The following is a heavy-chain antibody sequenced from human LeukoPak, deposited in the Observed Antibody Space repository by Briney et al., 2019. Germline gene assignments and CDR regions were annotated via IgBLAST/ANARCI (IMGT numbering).Heavy chain of an antibody. CDR1: GFTFSHYG. CDR2: ISFDAEGD. Sequence: GRSLRLSCVTSGFTFSHYGMHWVRQLPGKGLEWVAAISFDAEGDYHVDSVKGRFTISRDNSKNTLYLQMNSLRVEDTAVYYCARDGPGDFDYWGQGTLVTVSS. J-gene: IGHJ4*02. CDR3: ARDGPGDFDY. V-gene: IGHV3-30*03. D-gene: IGHD3-10*01.